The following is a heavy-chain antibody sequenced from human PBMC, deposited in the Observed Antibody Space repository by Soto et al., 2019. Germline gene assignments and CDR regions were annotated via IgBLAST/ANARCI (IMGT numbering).Heavy chain of an antibody. CDR2: IYYSGST. V-gene: IGHV4-59*08. CDR1: RGSLSRYY. D-gene: IGHD3-3*01. J-gene: IGHJ6*03. CDR3: ARQGSLAIFGVVTGYDYKDV. Sequence: PSETLSLTCTVSRGSLSRYYCSWIRQPPGKRLEWIGYIYYSGSTNYNPSLKSRVTISVDTSKNQFSLKLSSLTAADTAVYYCARQGSLAIFGVVTGYDYKDVSRRGTTDIGSS.